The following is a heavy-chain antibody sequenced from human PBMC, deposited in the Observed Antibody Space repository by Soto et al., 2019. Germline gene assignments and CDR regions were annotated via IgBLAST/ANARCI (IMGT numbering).Heavy chain of an antibody. CDR3: ARVWGGAFDF. CDR1: GGSISSYY. V-gene: IGHV4-59*01. J-gene: IGHJ3*01. Sequence: SETLSLTCTVSGGSISSYYWSWIRRPPGKGLEWIGYIYYSGSINYNPSLKSRVTISVDTSKNQFSLKLSSVTAADTAVYYCARVWGGAFDFWGQGTMVTVSS. D-gene: IGHD3-10*01. CDR2: IYYSGSI.